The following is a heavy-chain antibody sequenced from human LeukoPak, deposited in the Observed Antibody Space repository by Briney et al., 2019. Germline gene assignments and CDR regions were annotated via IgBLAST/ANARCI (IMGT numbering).Heavy chain of an antibody. J-gene: IGHJ5*02. CDR3: ARGPVNYHSSGSYYDWRWNWFDA. CDR2: IIPIIGTA. V-gene: IGHV1-69*06. CDR1: GGTFTSYA. D-gene: IGHD3-10*01. Sequence: PVKLSCKASGGTFTSYAISWGRQAPGQGREWMGGIIPIIGTANYAQKFQGRVTSTADTSTSTAYMDLSSLRSEETAVYYCARGPVNYHSSGSYYDWRWNWFDAWGQGTLVTVSS.